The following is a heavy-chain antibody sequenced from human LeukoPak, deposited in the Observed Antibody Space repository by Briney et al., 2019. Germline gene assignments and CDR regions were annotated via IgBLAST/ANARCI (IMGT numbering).Heavy chain of an antibody. CDR1: GYTFTVYY. V-gene: IGHV1-2*02. CDR2: INPNSGGT. Sequence: ASVKVTCKASGYTFTVYYMHWVRQAPGQGLAWMGWINPNSGGTNYAQKFQGRVTMTRDTSISTAYMELSRLRSDDTAVYHCARGDLLGIDYWGQGTLVTVSS. D-gene: IGHD6-13*01. CDR3: ARGDLLGIDY. J-gene: IGHJ4*02.